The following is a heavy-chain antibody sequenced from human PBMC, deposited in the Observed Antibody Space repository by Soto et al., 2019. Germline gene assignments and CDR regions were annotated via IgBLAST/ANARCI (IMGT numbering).Heavy chain of an antibody. V-gene: IGHV4-34*01. J-gene: IGHJ2*01. D-gene: IGHD3-9*01. CDR3: ARESHDILTGPPWVWYFDL. CDR2: ITDRGSI. CDR1: GGSFSGYY. Sequence: QVQLQQWGAGPLRPLETLSLTCGVSGGSFSGYYWAWIRQSPGKGLEWIGEITDRGSINYNPSLKSRVSISGDTSKHHYSLNLRSVTAADTAVYYCARESHDILTGPPWVWYFDLWGRGNLVTVSS.